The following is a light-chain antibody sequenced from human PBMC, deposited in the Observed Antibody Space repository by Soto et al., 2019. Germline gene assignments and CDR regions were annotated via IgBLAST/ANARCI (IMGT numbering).Light chain of an antibody. J-gene: IGKJ4*01. CDR1: QGIGNS. Sequence: DIEMTQSPSTLSASAGDGVTISCRASQGIGNSLAWYQHKPGQAPKLLIYDTSTLESGVPARFSGSGSGPEFTLTISSLQSEDFAIYYCQPYNSYSLTFGEGTKVDVK. CDR3: QPYNSYSLT. CDR2: DTS. V-gene: IGKV1-5*01.